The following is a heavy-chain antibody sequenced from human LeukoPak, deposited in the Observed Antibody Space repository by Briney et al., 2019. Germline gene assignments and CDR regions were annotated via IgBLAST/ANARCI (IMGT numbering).Heavy chain of an antibody. J-gene: IGHJ4*02. CDR3: SRRAAAGLGSFDY. CDR1: GGSISSYY. V-gene: IGHV4-59*08. D-gene: IGHD6-13*01. Sequence: ETLSLTCTVSGGSISSYYWSWIRQPPGKGLEWIGYIYYSGSTNYNPSLKTRVTISVDTAKNQVSLKLSSVTAADTAVYYWSRRAAAGLGSFDYWGQGTLVTVSS. CDR2: IYYSGST.